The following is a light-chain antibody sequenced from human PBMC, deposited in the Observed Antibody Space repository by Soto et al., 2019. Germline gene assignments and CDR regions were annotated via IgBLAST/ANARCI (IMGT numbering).Light chain of an antibody. J-gene: IGKJ4*01. CDR3: QQYGSSPLLT. Sequence: EIVLTQSPGTLSLSPGERATLSCRASQSVSRSYLAWYQQKPGQAPRLLIYGASSRATGIPDRFSCSGSGTDFTLTISRLEPEDFAVYYCQQYGSSPLLTFGGGTKVEIK. CDR2: GAS. V-gene: IGKV3-20*01. CDR1: QSVSRSY.